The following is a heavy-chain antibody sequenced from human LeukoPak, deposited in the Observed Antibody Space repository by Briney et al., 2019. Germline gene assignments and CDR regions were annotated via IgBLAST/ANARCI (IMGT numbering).Heavy chain of an antibody. J-gene: IGHJ4*02. CDR1: GFDFSAYE. CDR3: ATLGYHLDS. D-gene: IGHD3-22*01. V-gene: IGHV3-48*03. CDR2: FAGSDTTT. Sequence: GGSLSLSCAASGFDFSAYEMNWVRQAPGKGLEWVSYFAGSDTTTYYADSVKGRFTISRDNAKNSLYLQMNSLRAEDTALYYCATLGYHLDSWGQGTLVTVSS.